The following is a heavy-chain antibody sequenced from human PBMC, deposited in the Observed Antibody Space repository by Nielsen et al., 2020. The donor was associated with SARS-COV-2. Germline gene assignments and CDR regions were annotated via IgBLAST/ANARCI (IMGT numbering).Heavy chain of an antibody. Sequence: GESLKISCAASGFTFSSYAMSWVRQAPGKGLEWVSAISGSGGSTYYADSVKGRFTISRDNSKNTLYLQMNSLRAEDTAVYYCARDSGSSWYGGVDYWGQGTLVTVSS. CDR1: GFTFSSYA. CDR2: ISGSGGST. V-gene: IGHV3-23*01. D-gene: IGHD6-13*01. J-gene: IGHJ4*02. CDR3: ARDSGSSWYGGVDY.